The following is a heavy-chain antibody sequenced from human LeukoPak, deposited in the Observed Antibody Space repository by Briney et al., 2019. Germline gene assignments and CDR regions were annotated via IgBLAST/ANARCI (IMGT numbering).Heavy chain of an antibody. CDR2: INPNSGGT. V-gene: IGHV1-2*04. J-gene: IGHJ4*02. D-gene: IGHD4-17*01. CDR1: GYTFTGYY. CDR3: VRSANYGDYLDY. Sequence: GASVKVSCKASGYTFTGYYMHWVRQAPGQGLEWMGWINPNSGGTNYAQKFQGWVTMTRDTSISTAYMELSRLRSDDTAVYYCVRSANYGDYLDYWGQGTLVTVSS.